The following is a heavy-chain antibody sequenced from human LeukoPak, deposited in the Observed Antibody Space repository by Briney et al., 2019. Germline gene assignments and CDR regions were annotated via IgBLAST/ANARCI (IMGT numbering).Heavy chain of an antibody. D-gene: IGHD6-19*01. Sequence: GGSLRLSCPASGFTFDDYAMHWVRQAPGKGLEWVSLISWDGGSTYYADSVRGRFTISRDNSKNSLYLQMNSLRAEDTALYYCAKSYSSGWYGDRNMDVWGKGTTVTVSS. J-gene: IGHJ6*03. V-gene: IGHV3-43D*04. CDR3: AKSYSSGWYGDRNMDV. CDR2: ISWDGGST. CDR1: GFTFDDYA.